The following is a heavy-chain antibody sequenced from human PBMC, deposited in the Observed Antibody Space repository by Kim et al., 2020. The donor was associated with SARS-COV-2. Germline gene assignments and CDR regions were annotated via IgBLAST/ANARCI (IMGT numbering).Heavy chain of an antibody. Sequence: GSTYYADSGKGRFTMSRDNSQNPLFLQRNSLRAEDTAVYYCAKDLYATSIWGQGTMVTVSP. CDR3: AKDLYATSI. V-gene: IGHV3-23*01. D-gene: IGHD1-26*01. CDR2: GST. J-gene: IGHJ3*02.